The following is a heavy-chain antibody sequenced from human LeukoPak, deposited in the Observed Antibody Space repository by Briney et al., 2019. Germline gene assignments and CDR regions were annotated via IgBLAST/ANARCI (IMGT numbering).Heavy chain of an antibody. D-gene: IGHD3-10*01. J-gene: IGHJ4*02. V-gene: IGHV4-59*08. CDR2: IYYSGST. Sequence: SETLSLTCTVSGGSISNKYWSWIRQPPGKGLEWIGYIYYSGSTNYNPSLKSRVTILVDTSKNQFSLKLSSVTAADTAVYYCARQGLWFGELLTPDYFDYWGQGTLVTVSS. CDR1: GGSISNKY. CDR3: ARQGLWFGELLTPDYFDY.